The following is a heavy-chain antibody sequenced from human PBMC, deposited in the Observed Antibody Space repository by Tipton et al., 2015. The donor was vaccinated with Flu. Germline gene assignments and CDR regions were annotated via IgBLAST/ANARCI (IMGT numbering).Heavy chain of an antibody. V-gene: IGHV3-15*01. J-gene: IGHJ4*02. Sequence: QLVQSGGGLVKPGGSLRLSCVLSGFPFTDAWMTWVRQAPGKGLEWLGRIKRISDGGTTEYAAPVKGRFSISKEYSTNTLFLQLNSLRIEDTAVYYCTKGYQGGLSQIDYWGQGSLVTVSS. CDR2: IKRISDGGTT. D-gene: IGHD3-16*02. CDR1: GFPFTDAW. CDR3: TKGYQGGLSQIDY.